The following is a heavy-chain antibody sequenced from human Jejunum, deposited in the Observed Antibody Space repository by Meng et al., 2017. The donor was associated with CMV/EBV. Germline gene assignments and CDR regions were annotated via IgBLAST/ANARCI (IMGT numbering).Heavy chain of an antibody. J-gene: IGHJ4*02. V-gene: IGHV3-11*01. CDR3: ARDYYGSGRIHGTPN. D-gene: IGHD3-10*01. CDR1: GFPFSDYY. CDR2: ISGSGSTI. Sequence: GFPFSDYYMSWIRQATEKGLEWVSYISGSGSTIYYADSVKGRCTISRDNAKNSLYLQMNSLRAEDTAVYYCARDYYGSGRIHGTPNWGQGTLVTSPQ.